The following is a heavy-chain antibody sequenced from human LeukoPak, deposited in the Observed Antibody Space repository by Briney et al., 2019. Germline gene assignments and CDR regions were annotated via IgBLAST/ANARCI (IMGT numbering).Heavy chain of an antibody. CDR1: GYSFTSYW. CDR2: IYPGDSDT. V-gene: IGHV5-51*01. CDR3: ARQPFYCSGGSCYDFDY. D-gene: IGHD2-15*01. J-gene: IGHJ4*02. Sequence: GESLKTSCKGSGYSFTSYWSGWVRQMPGKGLKWMGIIYPGDSDTRYSPSFQGQVTISADKAISTAYLQWSSLKASDTAMYYCARQPFYCSGGSCYDFDYWGQGTLVTVSS.